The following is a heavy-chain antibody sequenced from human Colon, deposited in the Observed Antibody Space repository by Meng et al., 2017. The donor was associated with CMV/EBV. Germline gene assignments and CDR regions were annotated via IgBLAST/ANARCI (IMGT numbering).Heavy chain of an antibody. CDR1: VGSFSGYY. D-gene: IGHD3-10*01. J-gene: IGHJ4*02. Sequence: QVQLQSVGAGMLKPPETLSLTCAVYVGSFSGYYWSWIRQPPGKGLEWIGEINHSGSTNYNPSLKSRVTISVDTSKNQFSLKLSSVTAADTAVYYCARGLYGSGRHQIDYWGQGTLVTVSS. CDR3: ARGLYGSGRHQIDY. CDR2: INHSGST. V-gene: IGHV4-34*01.